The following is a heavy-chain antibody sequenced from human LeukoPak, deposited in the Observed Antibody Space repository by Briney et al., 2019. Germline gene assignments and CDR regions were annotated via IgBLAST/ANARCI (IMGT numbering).Heavy chain of an antibody. CDR2: INHSGST. V-gene: IGHV4-34*01. D-gene: IGHD5-18*01. CDR1: GGSFSGYY. J-gene: IGHJ4*02. CDR3: ARHALRGYSYGYNY. Sequence: SETLSLSCADYGGSFSGYYWSWIRQPPGKGLEWIGEINHSGSTNYNPSLKSRVTISVDTSKNQFSLKLSSVTAADTAVYYCARHALRGYSYGYNYWGQGTLVTVSS.